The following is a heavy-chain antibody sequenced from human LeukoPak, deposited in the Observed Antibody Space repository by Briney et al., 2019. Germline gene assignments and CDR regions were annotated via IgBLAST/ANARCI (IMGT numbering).Heavy chain of an antibody. Sequence: GGSLRLSCAASGFTFSDSAMNWVRQAPGKGLEWVSAISGGGDSAYYADSVKGRFTISRDNSKNTLYLQMNSLRVGDTAVYYCAKGSSWHRLDMWGQGTMVTFSS. D-gene: IGHD6-13*01. CDR3: AKGSSWHRLDM. V-gene: IGHV3-23*01. J-gene: IGHJ3*02. CDR1: GFTFSDSA. CDR2: ISGGGDSA.